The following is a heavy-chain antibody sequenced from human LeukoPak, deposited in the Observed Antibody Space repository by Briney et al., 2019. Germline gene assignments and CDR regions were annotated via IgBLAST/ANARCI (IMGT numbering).Heavy chain of an antibody. CDR3: TTTYIVASTRNFADY. V-gene: IGHV3-15*01. J-gene: IGHJ4*02. Sequence: GGSLRLSCEASGLTFSNAWMNWVRQAPGKGLEWVGRIKSKTDGGTADYAAPLKGRFTISRDDSKHAVDLQMNSLKGEDTAMYYCTTTYIVASTRNFADYWGQGTLVIVSS. D-gene: IGHD5-12*01. CDR2: IKSKTDGGTA. CDR1: GLTFSNAW.